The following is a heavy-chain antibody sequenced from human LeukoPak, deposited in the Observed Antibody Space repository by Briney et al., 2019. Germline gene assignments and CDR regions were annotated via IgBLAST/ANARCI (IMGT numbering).Heavy chain of an antibody. CDR3: AREGYDQCAFDI. J-gene: IGHJ3*02. V-gene: IGHV1-2*02. CDR2: INPNSGGT. D-gene: IGHD2-2*01. Sequence: ASVTVSCKASGYTFTGYYMHWVRQAPGQGLEWMGWINPNSGGTNYAQKFQGRVTMTRDTSISTAYMELSRLRSDDTAVYYCAREGYDQCAFDIWGQGTMVTVSS. CDR1: GYTFTGYY.